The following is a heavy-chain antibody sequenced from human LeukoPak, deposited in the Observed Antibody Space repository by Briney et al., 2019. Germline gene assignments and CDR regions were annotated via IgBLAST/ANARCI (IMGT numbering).Heavy chain of an antibody. CDR2: ISWNSGRT. D-gene: IGHD3-22*01. CDR1: GFNFDDYA. V-gene: IGHV3-9*01. Sequence: GGSLRLSCAASGFNFDDYAMHWVRQPPGKGLEWASGISWNSGRTGYADSVKGRFTISRDNAKNSLYLQMNSLRAEDTALYYCAKDIYNYYDSSGYGYWGQGTLVTVSS. CDR3: AKDIYNYYDSSGYGY. J-gene: IGHJ4*02.